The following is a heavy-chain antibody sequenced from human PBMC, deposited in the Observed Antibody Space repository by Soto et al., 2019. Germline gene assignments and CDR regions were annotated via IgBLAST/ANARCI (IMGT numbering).Heavy chain of an antibody. V-gene: IGHV4-4*02. D-gene: IGHD2-2*01. CDR2: IYHSGIT. J-gene: IGHJ5*02. Sequence: QVQLQESGPGLVKPSGTVSLICTVSGGSITSSNWWSWVRQPPGKGLEWIGKIYHSGITKYNPSLKSRISISVDKSKNQFSLNLTSVTAADTAIYYCAAFFPESTWFDPWGQGTQVTVAS. CDR1: GGSITSSNW. CDR3: AAFFPESTWFDP.